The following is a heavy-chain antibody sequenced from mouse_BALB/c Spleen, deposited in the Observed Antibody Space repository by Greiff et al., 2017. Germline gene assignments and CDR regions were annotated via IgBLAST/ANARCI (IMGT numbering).Heavy chain of an antibody. CDR3: ARSEGSSRFAY. CDR1: GYTFTSYT. J-gene: IGHJ3*01. CDR2: INPSSGYT. V-gene: IGHV1-4*01. Sequence: QVQLKESGAELARPGASVKMSCKASGYTFTSYTMHWVKQRPGQGLEWIGYINPSSGYTNYNQKFKDKATLTADKSSSTAYMQLSSLTSEDSAVYYCARSEGSSRFAYWGQGTLVTVSA. D-gene: IGHD1-1*01.